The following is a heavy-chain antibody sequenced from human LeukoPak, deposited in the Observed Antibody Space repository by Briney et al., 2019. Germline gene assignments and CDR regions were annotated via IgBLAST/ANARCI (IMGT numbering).Heavy chain of an antibody. V-gene: IGHV3-21*01. CDR2: ISSSSSYI. Sequence: PGGSLRLSCAASGFTFSSYSMNWVRQAPGKGLEWVSSISSSSSYIYYADSVKGRFTTSRDNAKNSLYLQMNSLRAEDTAVYYCARDWSVDIAAAAPDWFDPWGQGTLVTVSS. D-gene: IGHD6-13*01. CDR3: ARDWSVDIAAAAPDWFDP. J-gene: IGHJ5*02. CDR1: GFTFSSYS.